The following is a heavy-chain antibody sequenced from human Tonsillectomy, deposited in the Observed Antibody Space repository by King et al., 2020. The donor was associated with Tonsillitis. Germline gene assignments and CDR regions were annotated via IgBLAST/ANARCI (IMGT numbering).Heavy chain of an antibody. CDR3: ASVIFGFGELPKNHWFDP. CDR1: GGSISSGGYS. CDR2: IYHSGTT. J-gene: IGHJ5*02. Sequence: QLQESGSGLVKPSQTLSLTCAVSGGSISSGGYSWCWIRQPPGKGLEWIGYIYHSGTTYYNPSLKSRVTISVDRSKNQFSLKLSSVTAADTAMYYCASVIFGFGELPKNHWFDPWGQGTLVTVSS. V-gene: IGHV4-30-2*01. D-gene: IGHD3-10*01.